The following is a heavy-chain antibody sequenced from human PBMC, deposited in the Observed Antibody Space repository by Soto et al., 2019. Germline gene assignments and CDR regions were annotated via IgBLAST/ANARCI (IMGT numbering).Heavy chain of an antibody. D-gene: IGHD6-19*01. CDR2: IYYSGST. Sequence: QVQLQESGPGLVKPSETLSLTCTVSGGSISSYYWSWIRQPPGKGLEWIGYIYYSGSTNYNPSLKSRVTISVDTSKNQFSLKLSSVIAADTAVYYCARDPPVAGHEAWFFDLWGRGTLVTVSS. CDR3: ARDPPVAGHEAWFFDL. V-gene: IGHV4-59*01. J-gene: IGHJ2*01. CDR1: GGSISSYY.